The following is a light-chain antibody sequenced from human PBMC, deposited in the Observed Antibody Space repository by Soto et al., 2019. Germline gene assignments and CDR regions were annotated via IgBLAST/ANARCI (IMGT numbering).Light chain of an antibody. CDR1: SSDFGGYNY. CDR2: EVS. V-gene: IGLV2-8*01. Sequence: QSVLTQPPSASGSPGQSVTISCTGTSSDFGGYNYVSWYQQHPGKAPKLMIYEVSKRPSGVPDRFSGSKSGNTASLTVSGLQAEDEADYYCSSSAGSNTFYVFGTGTKVTV. CDR3: SSSAGSNTFYV. J-gene: IGLJ1*01.